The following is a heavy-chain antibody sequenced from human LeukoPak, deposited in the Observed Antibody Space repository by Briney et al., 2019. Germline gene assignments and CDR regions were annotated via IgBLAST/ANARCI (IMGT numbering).Heavy chain of an antibody. D-gene: IGHD3-22*01. V-gene: IGHV1-24*01. Sequence: ASVKVSCKVSGYTLTELSMHWVRQAPGKGLEWMGGFDPEDGETIYAQKFQGRVTMTEDTSTDTAYMELSSLRSEDTAVYYCATELDSSGYYLGAFDIWGQGTMVTVSS. CDR1: GYTLTELS. J-gene: IGHJ3*02. CDR3: ATELDSSGYYLGAFDI. CDR2: FDPEDGET.